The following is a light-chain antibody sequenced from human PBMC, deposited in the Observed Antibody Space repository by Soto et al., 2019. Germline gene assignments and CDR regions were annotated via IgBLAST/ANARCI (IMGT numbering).Light chain of an antibody. CDR1: QSVRSTF. CDR2: GAS. V-gene: IGKV3-20*01. CDR3: QQYSSWPLT. J-gene: IGKJ4*01. Sequence: EIVLTQSRGTLSMSPGARATLSCRASQSVRSTFLAWYQPKPGQAPRHPTYGASNRATGIPDRFRGRGYETEFTLTISSLQSEDLAVDYGQQYSSWPLTFGGGTKVDI.